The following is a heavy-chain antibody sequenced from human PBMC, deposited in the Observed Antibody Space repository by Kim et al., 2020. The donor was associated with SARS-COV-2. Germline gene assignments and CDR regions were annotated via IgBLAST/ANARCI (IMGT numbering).Heavy chain of an antibody. V-gene: IGHV1-18*01. Sequence: ASVKVSCKASGYTFTSYGISWVRQAPGQGLEWMGWISAYNGNTNYAQKLQGRVTITTDTSTSTAYMELRSLRSDDTAGYYCASSDLRDIVVVVAASQLDYWGQGPLVTVSS. CDR3: ASSDLRDIVVVVAASQLDY. CDR2: ISAYNGNT. CDR1: GYTFTSYG. D-gene: IGHD2-15*01. J-gene: IGHJ4*02.